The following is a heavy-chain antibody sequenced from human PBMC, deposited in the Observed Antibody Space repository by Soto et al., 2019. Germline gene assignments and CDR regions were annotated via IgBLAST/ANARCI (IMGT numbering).Heavy chain of an antibody. Sequence: QVQLVQSGAEVKKPGSSVKVSCKASGGTFSSYAISWVRQAPGQGLEWMGGIIPIFGTANYAQKFQGRVTITADESTSTAYMELSSLRSEDTAVYYCARAQDIVLVPAAKNWFDPWGREPWSPSPQ. CDR1: GGTFSSYA. V-gene: IGHV1-69*12. CDR2: IIPIFGTA. D-gene: IGHD2-2*01. J-gene: IGHJ5*02. CDR3: ARAQDIVLVPAAKNWFDP.